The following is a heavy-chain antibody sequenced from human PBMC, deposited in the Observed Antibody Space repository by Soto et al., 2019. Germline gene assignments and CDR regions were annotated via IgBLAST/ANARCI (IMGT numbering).Heavy chain of an antibody. J-gene: IGHJ6*02. CDR2: VIPIFGTA. V-gene: IGHV1-69*13. CDR1: GGTFSSYA. Sequence: ASVKVSCKASGGTFSSYAISWVRQAPGQGLEWMGGVIPIFGTANYAQKFQGRVTITADESTSTAYMELSSLRSEDTAVYYCARDFGLGDYVSSYGMDVWGQGTTVTVSS. CDR3: ARDFGLGDYVSSYGMDV. D-gene: IGHD4-17*01.